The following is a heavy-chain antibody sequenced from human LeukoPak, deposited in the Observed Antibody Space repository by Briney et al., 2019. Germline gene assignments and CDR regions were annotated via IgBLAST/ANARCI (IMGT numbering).Heavy chain of an antibody. D-gene: IGHD3-16*01. CDR3: ARDLGAVHYFDY. V-gene: IGHV3-21*01. J-gene: IGHJ4*02. Sequence: GGSLRLSCAASGFTFSDYSMNWVRQAPGKGLEWVSSISSGSSYIYYADSLKGRFTISRDNAKNSLYLQMSSLRAEDTAVYYCARDLGAVHYFDYWGQGTLVTVPS. CDR1: GFTFSDYS. CDR2: ISSGSSYI.